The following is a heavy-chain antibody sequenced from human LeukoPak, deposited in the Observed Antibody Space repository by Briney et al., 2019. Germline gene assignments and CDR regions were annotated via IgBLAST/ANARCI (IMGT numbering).Heavy chain of an antibody. J-gene: IGHJ4*02. CDR2: LNNDGTDA. D-gene: IGHD3-22*01. Sequence: GGSLRLSCVASGFTFSSYAMSWVRQAPGKGLVWVSRLNNDGTDATYADSVRGRFTVSRDNAKNTLYLQMDSLRAEDTAVYYCARMRGYSDGFENWGQGTLVTVSS. CDR3: ARMRGYSDGFEN. V-gene: IGHV3-74*03. CDR1: GFTFSSYA.